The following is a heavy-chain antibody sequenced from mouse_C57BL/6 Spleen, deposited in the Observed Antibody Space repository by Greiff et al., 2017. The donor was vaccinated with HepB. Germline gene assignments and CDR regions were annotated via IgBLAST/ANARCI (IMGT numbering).Heavy chain of an antibody. J-gene: IGHJ4*01. V-gene: IGHV1-52*01. CDR2: IDPSDSET. D-gene: IGHD2-4*01. CDR3: ARGGYMADDYEGDYAMDY. CDR1: GYTFTSYW. Sequence: QVQLKQPGAELVRPGSSVKLSCKASGYTFTSYWMHWVKQRPIQGLEWIGNIDPSDSETHYNQKFKDKATLTVDKSSSTAYMQLSSLTSEDSAVYFCARGGYMADDYEGDYAMDYWGQGTSVTVSS.